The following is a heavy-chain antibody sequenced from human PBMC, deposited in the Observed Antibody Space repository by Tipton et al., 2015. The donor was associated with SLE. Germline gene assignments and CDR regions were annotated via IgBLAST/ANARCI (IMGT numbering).Heavy chain of an antibody. CDR1: GGSISSYY. Sequence: TLSLTCTVSGGSISSYYWSWIRQPPGKGLEWIGYIYYSGSTNYNPSLKSRVTISVDTSKNQFSLKLSSVTAADPAVYYCARWAGPTVNCDYWGQGTLVTVSS. CDR2: IYYSGST. V-gene: IGHV4-59*01. CDR3: ARWAGPTVNCDY. J-gene: IGHJ4*02. D-gene: IGHD4-11*01.